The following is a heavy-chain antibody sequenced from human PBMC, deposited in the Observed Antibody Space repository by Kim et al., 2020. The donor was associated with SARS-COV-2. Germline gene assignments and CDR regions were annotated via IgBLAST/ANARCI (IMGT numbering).Heavy chain of an antibody. Sequence: ASVKVSCKASGYTFTSYGISWVRQAPGQGLEWMGWISAYNGNTNYAQKLQGRVTMTTDTSTSTAYMELRSLRSDDTAVYYCARVIYDYIWGSYRYFDYWGQGTLVTVSS. CDR2: ISAYNGNT. CDR3: ARVIYDYIWGSYRYFDY. D-gene: IGHD3-16*02. CDR1: GYTFTSYG. J-gene: IGHJ4*02. V-gene: IGHV1-18*01.